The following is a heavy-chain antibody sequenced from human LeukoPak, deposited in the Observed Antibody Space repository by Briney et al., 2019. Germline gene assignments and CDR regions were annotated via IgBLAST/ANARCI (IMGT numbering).Heavy chain of an antibody. J-gene: IGHJ4*02. D-gene: IGHD6-19*01. CDR1: GYTFTSYH. CDR2: INPSGGTT. CDR3: ARSSIAVAGVNVY. V-gene: IGHV1-46*01. Sequence: ASVKVSCKASGYTFTSYHMHWVRQAPGQGLEWMGIINPSGGTTNYAQKLQGRVTMTTDTSTSTAYMELRSLRSDDTAVYYCARSSIAVAGVNVYWGQGTLVTVSS.